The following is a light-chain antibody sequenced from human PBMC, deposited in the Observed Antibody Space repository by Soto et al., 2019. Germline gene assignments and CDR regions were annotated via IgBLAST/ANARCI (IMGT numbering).Light chain of an antibody. V-gene: IGLV2-11*01. J-gene: IGLJ2*01. CDR3: CSYAGSYTLV. Sequence: QSVLTQPRSVSGSPGQSVTISCTGTSSDVGGYNYVSWYQQHPGKAPKLMIYDVSKRPSGVPDRFSGSKSGNTASLTISGLQAEDEADYYCCSYAGSYTLVFGGGTKVTDL. CDR1: SSDVGGYNY. CDR2: DVS.